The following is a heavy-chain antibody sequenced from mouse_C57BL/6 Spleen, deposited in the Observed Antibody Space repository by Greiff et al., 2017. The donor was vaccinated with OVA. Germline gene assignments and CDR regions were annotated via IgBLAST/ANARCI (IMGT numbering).Heavy chain of an antibody. J-gene: IGHJ3*01. CDR2: ISYSGST. V-gene: IGHV3-1*01. D-gene: IGHD3-3*01. Sequence: VQLKESGPGMVKPSQSLSLTCTVTGYSITSGYDWHWIRHFPGNKLEWMGYISYSGSTNYNPSLKSRISITHDTSKNHFFLKLNSVTTEDTATYYCARDRGHERFAYWGQGTLVTVSA. CDR1: GYSITSGYD. CDR3: ARDRGHERFAY.